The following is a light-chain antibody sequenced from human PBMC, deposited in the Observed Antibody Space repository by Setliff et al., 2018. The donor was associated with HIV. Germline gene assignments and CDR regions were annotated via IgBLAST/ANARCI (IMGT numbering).Light chain of an antibody. V-gene: IGLV1-47*01. CDR2: RNN. Sequence: QSVLTQPPSVSATPGQTVTMSCSGSSSNIGNNYVYWYQQLPGMAPKPLIYRNNQRPSDAPERFSGSKSGTSASLAISGLRSKDEADYYCAVWDDLSSPDVQFGGGTK. CDR3: AVWDDLSSPDVQ. CDR1: SSNIGNNY. J-gene: IGLJ2*01.